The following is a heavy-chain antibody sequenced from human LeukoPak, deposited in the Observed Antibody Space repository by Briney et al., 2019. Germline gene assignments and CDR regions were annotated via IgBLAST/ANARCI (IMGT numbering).Heavy chain of an antibody. Sequence: GVSLRLSCAASGNYWMHWVRQAPGKGLVWVSHINSDGSWTSYADSVKGRFTIYKDNAKNTVYQQMNSLRAEDTAVYYCVSFYETYWGRGTLVTISS. V-gene: IGHV3-74*01. CDR1: GNYW. D-gene: IGHD2/OR15-2a*01. J-gene: IGHJ4*02. CDR2: INSDGSWT. CDR3: VSFYETY.